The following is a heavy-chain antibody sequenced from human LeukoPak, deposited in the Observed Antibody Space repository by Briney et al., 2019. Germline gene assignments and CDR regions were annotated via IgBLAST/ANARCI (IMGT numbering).Heavy chain of an antibody. CDR3: AKVKGEVIGAFDI. J-gene: IGHJ3*02. CDR2: ISSDGTTT. V-gene: IGHV3-74*01. Sequence: GGSLILSCAASGFTFSDYWMHWVRQAPGKGLVWVSRISSDGTTTSYADSVKGRFTISRDNAKNTLYVQMNGLRAEDTAVYYCAKVKGEVIGAFDIWGQGTMVTVSS. D-gene: IGHD3-16*01. CDR1: GFTFSDYW.